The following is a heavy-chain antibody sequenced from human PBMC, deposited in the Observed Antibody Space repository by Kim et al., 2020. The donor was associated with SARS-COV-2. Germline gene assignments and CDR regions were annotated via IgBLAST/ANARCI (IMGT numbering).Heavy chain of an antibody. Sequence: GGSLRLSCAASGFTFSRYGMHWVRQPPGKGLEWVAVTSFDGTDKYYADSVKGRFTISRDNSNNTVSLQMNSLRPEDTAVYYCAKDRTLQDYFDWQPRGTGMDVWGQGATVTVSS. J-gene: IGHJ6*02. CDR1: GFTFSRYG. CDR3: AKDRTLQDYFDWQPRGTGMDV. V-gene: IGHV3-30*18. D-gene: IGHD3-9*01. CDR2: TSFDGTDK.